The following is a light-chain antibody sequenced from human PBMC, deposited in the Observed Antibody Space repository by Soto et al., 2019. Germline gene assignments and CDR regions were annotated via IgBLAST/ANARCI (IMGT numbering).Light chain of an antibody. J-gene: IGLJ3*02. CDR1: SSDVGGYNY. CDR2: DVS. V-gene: IGLV2-11*01. CDR3: CSYAGSYTWV. Sequence: QSALTQPRSVSGSPGQSVTISCTGTSSDVGGYNYVSWYQKHPGKAPKLMIYDVSKRPSGVPDRFSGSKSGNTASLTISGPQAEDEADYYCCSYAGSYTWVFGGGTKVTVL.